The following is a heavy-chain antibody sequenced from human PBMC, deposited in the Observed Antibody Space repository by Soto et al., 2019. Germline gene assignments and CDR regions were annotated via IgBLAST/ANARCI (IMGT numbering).Heavy chain of an antibody. V-gene: IGHV4-39*01. D-gene: IGHD1-26*01. CDR1: GGSISSNRYY. Sequence: SNTLSVTCAVSGGSISSNRYYWGWIRQPPGKGLEWIGSIYYSGSTYYNPSLKSRVTISVDTSKNQFSLKLSSVTAADTAVYYCAREHDLYRYAFGIWGQGTIVTVSS. CDR2: IYYSGST. CDR3: AREHDLYRYAFGI. J-gene: IGHJ3*02.